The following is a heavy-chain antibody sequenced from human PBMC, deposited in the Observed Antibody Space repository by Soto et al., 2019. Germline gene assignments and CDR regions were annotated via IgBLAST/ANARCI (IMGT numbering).Heavy chain of an antibody. J-gene: IGHJ6*02. Sequence: QVQLVQSGAEVKKPGSSVKVSCKASGGTFSSYAFSWVRQAPGQGLEWMGGIIPIFGTANYAQKFQGRVTITADESTSTAYMELSSLRSEDTAVYYCARGVISTSYNYYYYGMDVWGQGTTVTVSS. D-gene: IGHD2-2*01. V-gene: IGHV1-69*12. CDR3: ARGVISTSYNYYYYGMDV. CDR2: IIPIFGTA. CDR1: GGTFSSYA.